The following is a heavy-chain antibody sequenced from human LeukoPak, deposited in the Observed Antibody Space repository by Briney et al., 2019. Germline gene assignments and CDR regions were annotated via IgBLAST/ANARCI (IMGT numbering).Heavy chain of an antibody. CDR3: ARVVAVAGRAFDI. V-gene: IGHV3-21*01. J-gene: IGHJ3*02. CDR2: ISSSSSYI. D-gene: IGHD6-19*01. CDR1: GFTFSSYS. Sequence: PGGSLRLSCAASGFTFSSYSMNWVRQAPGKGLEWVSSISSSSSYIYYADSVKGRFTISRDNAKNSLYLQMNSLRAEDTAVYYCARVVAVAGRAFDIWGQGTMVTISS.